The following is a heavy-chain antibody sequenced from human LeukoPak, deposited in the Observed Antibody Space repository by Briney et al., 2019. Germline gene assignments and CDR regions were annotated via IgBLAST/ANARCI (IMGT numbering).Heavy chain of an antibody. J-gene: IGHJ4*02. CDR2: LSASGDYT. Sequence: GGSLRLSCAASGFTFYDYGMSWVRQAPGKGLEFVSVLSASGDYTEYADSAEGRFTISRDTSQNTLSLQMNSLRAEDTAVYYCAKKPALIKYPFDNWGQGTLVTVSS. CDR1: GFTFYDYG. D-gene: IGHD2-2*01. CDR3: AKKPALIKYPFDN. V-gene: IGHV3-23*01.